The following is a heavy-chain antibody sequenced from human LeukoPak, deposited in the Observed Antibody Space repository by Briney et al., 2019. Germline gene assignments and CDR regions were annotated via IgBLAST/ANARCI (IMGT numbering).Heavy chain of an antibody. V-gene: IGHV1-2*02. J-gene: IGHJ5*02. CDR2: INPNSGGT. Sequence: GASVTVSCKASGYTFTGYYMHWVRQAPGQGLEWMGWINPNSGGTNYAQKFQGRVTMTRDTSISTAYMELSRLRSDDTAVYYCARDRQWLARGNWFDPWGQGTLVTVSS. D-gene: IGHD6-19*01. CDR3: ARDRQWLARGNWFDP. CDR1: GYTFTGYY.